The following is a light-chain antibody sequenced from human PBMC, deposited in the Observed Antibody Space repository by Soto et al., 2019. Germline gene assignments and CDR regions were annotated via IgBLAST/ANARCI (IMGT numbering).Light chain of an antibody. J-gene: IGKJ2*01. CDR3: QQIYSTPLYT. CDR1: QSIDNY. V-gene: IGKV1-39*01. Sequence: DIQMTQSPSSLSASVGDRVTITCRASQSIDNYLNWYQQKPGKAPKLLIYAASNLQSGVPSRFSGSGSGTDFTLTVSSLQPEDSATYYCQQIYSTPLYTFGQGTKLEIK. CDR2: AAS.